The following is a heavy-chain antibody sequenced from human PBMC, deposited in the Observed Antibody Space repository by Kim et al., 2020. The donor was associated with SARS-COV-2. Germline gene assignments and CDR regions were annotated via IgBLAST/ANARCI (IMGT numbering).Heavy chain of an antibody. J-gene: IGHJ4*02. Sequence: NAASVKGRFTNSREDSQRIAYLTMNSLKTEDTAVYYCTRGDFWSGYYIDYWGQGTLVTVSS. D-gene: IGHD3-3*01. V-gene: IGHV3-49*02. CDR3: TRGDFWSGYYIDY.